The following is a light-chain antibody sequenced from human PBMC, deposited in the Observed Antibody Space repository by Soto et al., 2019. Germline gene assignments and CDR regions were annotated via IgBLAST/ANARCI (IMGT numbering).Light chain of an antibody. J-gene: IGKJ1*01. Sequence: EIVLTQSPATLSLSPGERATLSCWASQSVSNYFVWYQQKPGQAPRLLIYDASKRATGIPARFSGSGSGTEFILTIRSLQPDDFATYYCQHYNTYGTFGQGTKV. CDR2: DAS. CDR1: QSVSNY. V-gene: IGKV3-11*01. CDR3: QHYNTYGT.